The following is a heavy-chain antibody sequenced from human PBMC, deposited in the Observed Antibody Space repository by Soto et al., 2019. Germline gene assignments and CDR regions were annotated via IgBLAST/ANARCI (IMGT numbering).Heavy chain of an antibody. Sequence: LRLSCAASGFTFSTYWMNWVRQAPGKGLEWVANIKQDGSEKYYVDSVKGRFAISRDNAKDSLFLQMNNLRAEDTAVYYCVRDWSTFWGMDVWGQGTTVTVSS. J-gene: IGHJ6*02. CDR3: VRDWSTFWGMDV. V-gene: IGHV3-7*01. CDR1: GFTFSTYW. CDR2: IKQDGSEK.